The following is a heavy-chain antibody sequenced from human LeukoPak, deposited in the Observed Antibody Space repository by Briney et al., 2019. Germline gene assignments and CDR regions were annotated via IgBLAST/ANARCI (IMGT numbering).Heavy chain of an antibody. CDR2: IYYSGST. Sequence: SETLSLTCTVSGGSISSSSYYWGWIRQPPGKGLEWIGSIYYSGSTYYNPSLKSRVTISVDTSKNQFSLKLSSVTAADTAVYYCARLRDGYNLGYLDCWGQGNLVTGSS. J-gene: IGHJ4*02. V-gene: IGHV4-39*01. CDR3: ARLRDGYNLGYLDC. CDR1: GGSISSSSYY. D-gene: IGHD5-24*01.